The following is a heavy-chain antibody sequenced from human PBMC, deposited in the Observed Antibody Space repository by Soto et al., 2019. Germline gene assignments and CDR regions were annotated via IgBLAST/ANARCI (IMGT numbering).Heavy chain of an antibody. V-gene: IGHV4-34*01. CDR2: INHSGST. D-gene: IGHD1-26*01. CDR1: GGSFSGYY. CDR3: ARPFSPVVGARVDAFDI. Sequence: QVQLQQWGAGLLKPSETLSLTCAVYGGSFSGYYWSRIRQPPGKGLEWIGDINHSGSTNYNPSLKSRVTISVDTSKNHFSLKLSSVTAADTAVYYCARPFSPVVGARVDAFDICGQGTMVTVSS. J-gene: IGHJ3*02.